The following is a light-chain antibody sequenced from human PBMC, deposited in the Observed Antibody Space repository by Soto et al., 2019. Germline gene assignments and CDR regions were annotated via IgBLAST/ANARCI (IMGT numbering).Light chain of an antibody. V-gene: IGKV1-39*01. CDR1: QTISTY. J-gene: IGKJ2*01. CDR3: QQSHGIPYT. Sequence: DIQMTQSPSSLSASVGDRVTITCRASQTISTYLNWYQQKPGKAPKLLIYAASTLQSGVPSRFSGSGSGTEFTLTINSLQPEDFATYYCQQSHGIPYTFGQGTKLEIK. CDR2: AAS.